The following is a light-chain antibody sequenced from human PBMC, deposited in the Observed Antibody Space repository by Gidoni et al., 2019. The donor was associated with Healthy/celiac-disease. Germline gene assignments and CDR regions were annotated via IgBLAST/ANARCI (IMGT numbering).Light chain of an antibody. J-gene: IGLJ3*02. CDR3: QSADSSGTYVV. CDR2: KDS. Sequence: SSELTHPPSASVSPGQTARITCSGDALPKQYAYWYQQKPGQAPVLVIFKDSERPSGIPERFSGSSSGTTVTLTISGVQAEDEADYYCQSADSSGTYVVFGGGTKLTVL. V-gene: IGLV3-25*03. CDR1: ALPKQY.